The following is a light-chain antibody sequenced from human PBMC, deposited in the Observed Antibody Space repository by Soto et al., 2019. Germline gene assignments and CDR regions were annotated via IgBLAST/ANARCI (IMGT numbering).Light chain of an antibody. CDR1: QGIRNF. J-gene: IGKJ1*01. CDR2: EAS. Sequence: DIQMTQSPSSLSASVGDSVTITCRASQGIRNFLAWYQQKPGKVPKLLIYEASTLQSGVPSRFSGSGSGTDFTLTISSLQHEDVATYYCQRYNGRPETFGQGTKVEIK. CDR3: QRYNGRPET. V-gene: IGKV1-27*01.